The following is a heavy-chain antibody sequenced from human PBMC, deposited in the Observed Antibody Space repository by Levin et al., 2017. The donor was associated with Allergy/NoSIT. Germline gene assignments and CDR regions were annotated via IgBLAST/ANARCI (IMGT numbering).Heavy chain of an antibody. J-gene: IGHJ4*02. CDR2: ISYDGTYK. D-gene: IGHD3-9*01. CDR1: GYTFSPNA. V-gene: IGHV3-30*04. Sequence: GGSLRLSCAASGYTFSPNAVHWVRQAPGKGLEWVAVISYDGTYKDSADSLKGRFTISRDNSKTMLFLQMNSLIAEDTAVYYYARGANYDILTGYLDYWGQGTLVTVSS. CDR3: ARGANYDILTGYLDY.